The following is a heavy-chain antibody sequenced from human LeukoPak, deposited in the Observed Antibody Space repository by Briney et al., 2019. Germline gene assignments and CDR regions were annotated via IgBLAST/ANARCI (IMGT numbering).Heavy chain of an antibody. CDR2: IYYSGST. J-gene: IGHJ5*02. D-gene: IGHD2-2*01. Sequence: SETLSLTCPVSSGALSTSNYYWGWVRPPPGKGLGWIGSIYYSGSTYYNPSLKSRVTISVDTSKNQFSLKLSSVTAADTAVYYCASTSCYSCQFDPWGQGTLVTVSS. V-gene: IGHV4-39*07. CDR3: ASTSCYSCQFDP. CDR1: SGALSTSNYY.